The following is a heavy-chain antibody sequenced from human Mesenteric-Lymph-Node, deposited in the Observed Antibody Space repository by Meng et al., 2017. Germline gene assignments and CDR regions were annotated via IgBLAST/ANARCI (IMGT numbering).Heavy chain of an antibody. CDR1: GGSVNSNSYY. D-gene: IGHD3-10*01. CDR3: ARRRGGSGRDC. Sequence: QVQLQESGPGLVRPSETLSLTCTVSGGSVNSNSYYWSWIRQPPGKRLEWIGSIYYSGSTYYNPSLRSRVTMSLDTSKNQFSLKLSSVTATDTAVYYCARRRGGSGRDCWGQGTLVTVSS. J-gene: IGHJ4*02. V-gene: IGHV4-39*01. CDR2: IYYSGST.